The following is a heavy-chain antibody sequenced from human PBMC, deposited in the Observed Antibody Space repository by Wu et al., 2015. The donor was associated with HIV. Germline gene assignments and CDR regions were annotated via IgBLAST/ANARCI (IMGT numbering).Heavy chain of an antibody. CDR2: SSAYNGNT. CDR3: VRDGGDTRLPHAFDI. J-gene: IGHJ3*02. Sequence: QVQLVQSGAEVKKFGSSVKVSCKASRDTFTYFAINWVRQAPGQGLEWLGWSSAYNGNTNYAQSLQGRVTVTTDASTNTAHMEMRSLTSDDTAVYYCVRDGGDTRLPHAFDIWGQGTMVTVSS. CDR1: RDTFTYFA. D-gene: IGHD3-16*01. V-gene: IGHV1-18*01.